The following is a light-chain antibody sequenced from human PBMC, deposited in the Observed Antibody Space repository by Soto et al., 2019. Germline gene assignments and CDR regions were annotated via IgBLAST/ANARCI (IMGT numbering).Light chain of an antibody. Sequence: DIKITRSPCSLSAYVGDRVTITCRASQGISIYLAWYQQAAGKVPKHLIYGASKLQSGVPSRFRGGGSGTNFTLTISSLQPEDVGTYYCPISNSAPISSAHGTRLEIK. V-gene: IGKV1-27*01. J-gene: IGKJ5*01. CDR1: QGISIY. CDR2: GAS. CDR3: PISNSAPIS.